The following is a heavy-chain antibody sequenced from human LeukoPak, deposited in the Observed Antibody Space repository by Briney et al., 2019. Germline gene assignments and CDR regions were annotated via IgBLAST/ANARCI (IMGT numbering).Heavy chain of an antibody. Sequence: ETLSLTCTVSGGSISSYYWSWIRQPPGKGLEWVSVIYSGGSTYYADSVKGRFTISRDNSKNTLYLQMNSLRAEDTAVYYCQVRGAMTPEYYFDYWGQGTLVTVSS. CDR2: IYSGGST. CDR3: QVRGAMTPEYYFDY. D-gene: IGHD3-10*01. CDR1: GGSISSYY. J-gene: IGHJ4*02. V-gene: IGHV3-53*01.